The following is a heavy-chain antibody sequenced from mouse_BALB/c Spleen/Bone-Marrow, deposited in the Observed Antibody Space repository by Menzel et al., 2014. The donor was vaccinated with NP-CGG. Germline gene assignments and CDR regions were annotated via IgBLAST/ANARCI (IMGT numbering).Heavy chain of an antibody. D-gene: IGHD1-1*01. J-gene: IGHJ3*01. CDR3: ARLYYYGQFAY. V-gene: IGHV4-1*02. Sequence: VQLQQSGDGLVQPGGSLKLSCAASGFDFSRYWMSWVRQAPGKGLEWIGEINPDSSTINYTPSLKDKFIISRDNARNTLYLQMSKVRSEDTALYYCARLYYYGQFAYWGQGTLVTVSA. CDR2: INPDSSTI. CDR1: GFDFSRYW.